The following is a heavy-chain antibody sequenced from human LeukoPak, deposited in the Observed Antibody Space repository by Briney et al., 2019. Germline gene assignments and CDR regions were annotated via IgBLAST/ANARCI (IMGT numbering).Heavy chain of an antibody. V-gene: IGHV3-74*01. D-gene: IGHD3-10*02. Sequence: GGSLRLSCAASGFTFSNYGMHWVRQAPGKGLVWVSRIANDVTTTSYADSVRGRFTISRDNAKSTLYLQMNSLRAEDTAVYYCARECWGSSFDYWGQGTLVSVSS. CDR1: GFTFSNYG. J-gene: IGHJ4*02. CDR2: IANDVTTT. CDR3: ARECWGSSFDY.